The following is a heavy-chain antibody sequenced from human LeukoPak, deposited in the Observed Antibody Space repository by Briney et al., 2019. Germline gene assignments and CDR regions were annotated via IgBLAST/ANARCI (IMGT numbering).Heavy chain of an antibody. CDR1: GFTFGEYA. D-gene: IGHD6-13*01. CDR3: AKEYNSRWYWDYFDY. V-gene: IGHV3-9*01. Sequence: GGSLRLSCAASGFTFGEYAMHWVRQVPGKGLEWVSGISWNSGSIGHADSVKGRFTISRDNGKNSLYLQVNNLRAEDTALYYCAKEYNSRWYWDYFDYWGQGTLVTVSS. CDR2: ISWNSGSI. J-gene: IGHJ4*02.